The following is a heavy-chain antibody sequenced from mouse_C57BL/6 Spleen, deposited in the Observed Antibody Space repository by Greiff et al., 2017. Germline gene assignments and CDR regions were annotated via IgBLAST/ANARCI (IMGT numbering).Heavy chain of an antibody. Sequence: QVQLQQSGAELVKPGASVKLSCKASGYTFTEYTIHWVKQRPGQGLEWIGWFYPGSGSIKYNQKFKDKATLTADKSSSTVYMELSRLTAVYSAVFFCARHGLGGYFDYWGKGTTHTVSS. V-gene: IGHV1-62-2*01. J-gene: IGHJ2*01. CDR3: ARHGLGGYFDY. CDR1: GYTFTEYT. CDR2: FYPGSGSI.